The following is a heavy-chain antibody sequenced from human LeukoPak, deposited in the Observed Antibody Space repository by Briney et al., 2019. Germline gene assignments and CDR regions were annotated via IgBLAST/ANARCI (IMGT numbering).Heavy chain of an antibody. CDR3: AKRLAMTGTYHFDY. CDR1: GFTFSTYW. J-gene: IGHJ4*02. D-gene: IGHD6-19*01. CDR2: IKQDGSEK. Sequence: GGSLRLSCAASGFTFSTYWMSWVRQAPGKGLEWVANIKQDGSEKYFVDSVKGRFTISRDNAKNTLYLQMNSLRAEDTAVYYCAKRLAMTGTYHFDYWGQGTLVTVSS. V-gene: IGHV3-7*03.